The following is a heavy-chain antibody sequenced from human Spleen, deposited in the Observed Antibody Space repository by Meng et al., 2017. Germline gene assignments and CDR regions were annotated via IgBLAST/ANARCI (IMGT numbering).Heavy chain of an antibody. CDR1: GFTFSHYS. J-gene: IGHJ4*02. Sequence: EVQLGESGGGLVKPGGSLRLSCAASGFTFSHYSMNWVRQAPGKGLEWVSSIYSSSTYIYYADSVKGRFTISRDNAKNSLYLQMNSLRAEDTAVYYCARDYGGNSGGYWGQGTLVTVSS. CDR2: IYSSSTYI. CDR3: ARDYGGNSGGY. D-gene: IGHD4-23*01. V-gene: IGHV3-21*01.